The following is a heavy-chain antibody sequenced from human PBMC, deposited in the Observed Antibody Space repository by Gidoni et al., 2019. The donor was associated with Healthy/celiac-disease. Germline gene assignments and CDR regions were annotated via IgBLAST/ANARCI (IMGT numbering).Heavy chain of an antibody. CDR3: ARDGHSSSSHYYYYGMDV. V-gene: IGHV3-30*01. CDR1: GFPFSSYA. J-gene: IGHJ6*02. CDR2: ISYDGSNK. Sequence: QVQLVESGGGVVQPGSSLRLSCAASGFPFSSYAMHWVRQAPGKGLEWVAVISYDGSNKDYADYVKGRFTISRDKSKNTLYLQMNSLRAEDTAVYYCARDGHSSSSHYYYYGMDVWGQGTTVTVSS. D-gene: IGHD6-6*01.